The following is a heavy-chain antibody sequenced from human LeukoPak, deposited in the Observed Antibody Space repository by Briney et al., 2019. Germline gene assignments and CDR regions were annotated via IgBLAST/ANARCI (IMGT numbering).Heavy chain of an antibody. CDR2: ISSNGGST. J-gene: IGHJ3*02. V-gene: IGHV3-64D*09. Sequence: GGSLRLSCSASGFTFSSYAMHWVRQAPGKGLEYVSAISSNGGSTYYADSVKGRFTISRDNYKNTLNLQMSSLRAEDTAVYYCVVSYLYAFDIWGQGTMVPVSS. D-gene: IGHD5-18*01. CDR1: GFTFSSYA. CDR3: VVSYLYAFDI.